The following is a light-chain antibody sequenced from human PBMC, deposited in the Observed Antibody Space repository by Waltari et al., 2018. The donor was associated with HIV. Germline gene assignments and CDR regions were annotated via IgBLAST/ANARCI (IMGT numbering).Light chain of an antibody. CDR2: DAS. J-gene: IGKJ4*01. CDR1: QTISSNY. Sequence: EIVLTQSPGALSFFPGERATLSCRASQTISSNYLAWYQYKPGQAPRLLIYDASMRATAIPARFSGGGSGTDFTLTINRLEPEDFAVYYCQQYHGSPLTFGGGITVE. V-gene: IGKV3-20*01. CDR3: QQYHGSPLT.